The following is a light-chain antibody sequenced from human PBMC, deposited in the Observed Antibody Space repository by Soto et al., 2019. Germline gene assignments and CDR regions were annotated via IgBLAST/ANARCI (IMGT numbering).Light chain of an antibody. CDR2: AAT. V-gene: IGKV1-12*01. J-gene: IGKJ4*01. CDR3: QQGHTFPLT. Sequence: DIQMTQSPSSVSASVGDRVTITCRASQDISDWLAWHQQKPGEAPKLLIYAATTLHSGVPSRFSGSGSGTDFTLTISSPQPEDFATYYCQQGHTFPLTFGGGTKVEIK. CDR1: QDISDW.